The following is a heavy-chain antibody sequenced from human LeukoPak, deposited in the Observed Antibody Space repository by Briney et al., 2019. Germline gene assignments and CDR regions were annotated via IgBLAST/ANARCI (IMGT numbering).Heavy chain of an antibody. D-gene: IGHD3-9*01. CDR1: GDSISSSSYY. CDR3: ASSTYYDILTGFDK. CDR2: IYYSGTT. Sequence: SETLSLTCTVSGDSISSSSYYWGWIRQPPGKGLEWIGSIYYSGTTYGNPSLQSRVTISVDTSKDQFSLKVSSVTAAGTAVYYCASSTYYDILTGFDKWGQGTLVTVSS. J-gene: IGHJ4*02. V-gene: IGHV4-39*01.